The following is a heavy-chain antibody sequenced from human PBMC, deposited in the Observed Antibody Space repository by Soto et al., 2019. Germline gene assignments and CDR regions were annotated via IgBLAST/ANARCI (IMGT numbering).Heavy chain of an antibody. CDR2: IYYSGST. D-gene: IGHD3-22*01. V-gene: IGHV4-39*01. CDR1: GGSISSSSYY. Sequence: QLQLQESGPGLVKPSETLSLTCTVSGGSISSSSYYWGWIRQPPGKGLEWIGSIYYSGSTYYNPSLKSRVPISVDTSKNQFSLKLSSVTAADTAVYYCARQSLGDYYDSSGYLGDYWGQGTLVTVSS. J-gene: IGHJ4*02. CDR3: ARQSLGDYYDSSGYLGDY.